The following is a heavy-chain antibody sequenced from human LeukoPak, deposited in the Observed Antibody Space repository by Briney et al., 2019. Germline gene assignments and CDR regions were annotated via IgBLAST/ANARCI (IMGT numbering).Heavy chain of an antibody. Sequence: GGSLRLSCAASGFTFSSYAMSWVRQAPGKGLEWVSAISGSGGSTYYADSVKGRFTISRDNSKNTLYLQMNSLRAEDTAVYYCANLIGSGSIHWDYWGQGTLVTVSS. CDR3: ANLIGSGSIHWDY. CDR1: GFTFSSYA. V-gene: IGHV3-23*01. J-gene: IGHJ4*02. CDR2: ISGSGGST. D-gene: IGHD3-10*01.